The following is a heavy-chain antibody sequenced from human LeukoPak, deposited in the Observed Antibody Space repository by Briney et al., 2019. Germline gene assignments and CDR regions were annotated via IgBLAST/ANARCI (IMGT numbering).Heavy chain of an antibody. V-gene: IGHV4-34*01. CDR3: ARGDVGADDAFDI. J-gene: IGHJ3*02. D-gene: IGHD1-26*01. CDR1: GGSFSGYY. Sequence: SETLSLTCAVYGGSFSGYYWSWIRQPPGKGLEWIGEINHSGSTNYNPSLKSRVTISVDTSKNRFSLKLSSVTAADTAVYYCARGDVGADDAFDIWGQGTMVTVSS. CDR2: INHSGST.